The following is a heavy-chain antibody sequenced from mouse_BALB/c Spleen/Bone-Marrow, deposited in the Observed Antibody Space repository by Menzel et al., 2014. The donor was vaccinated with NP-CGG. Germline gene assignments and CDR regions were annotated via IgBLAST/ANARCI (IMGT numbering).Heavy chain of an antibody. V-gene: IGHV1-20*02. J-gene: IGHJ2*01. CDR3: ARSGYYGSSYFDY. D-gene: IGHD1-1*01. CDR1: GYSFTGYF. Sequence: EVKLMESGPELVKPGAPVKISCKASGYSFTGYFMNWVMQSHGKSLEWIGRINPYNGDTFYNQKFKGKATLTVDKSSSTAHMELRSLASEDSAVYYCARSGYYGSSYFDYWGQGTTLTVSS. CDR2: INPYNGDT.